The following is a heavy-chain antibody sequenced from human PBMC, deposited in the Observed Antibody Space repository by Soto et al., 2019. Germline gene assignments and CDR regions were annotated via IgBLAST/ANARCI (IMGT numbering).Heavy chain of an antibody. CDR3: AREDDGGDSLDV. CDR1: GGAFRGYY. V-gene: IGHV4-34*01. J-gene: IGHJ6*02. Sequence: SETLSLTCAFYGGAFRGYYWSWVRQPPGKGLEWIGYIHHSGSIHYNPSLKSRVTISVDTSKNQFSLHLTSVTAADTAVYFCAREDDGGDSLDVWGQGTTVTVSS. CDR2: IHHSGSI. D-gene: IGHD2-21*02.